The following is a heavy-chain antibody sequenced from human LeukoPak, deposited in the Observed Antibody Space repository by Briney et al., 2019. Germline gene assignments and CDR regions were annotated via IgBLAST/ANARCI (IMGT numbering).Heavy chain of an antibody. V-gene: IGHV4-34*01. CDR2: INHSGST. Sequence: SETLSLTCAVYGGSFSGYYWSWIRQPPGKGLEWIGEINHSGSTNYNPSLKSRVTISVDTSKNQFSLKLSSVTAADTAVYYCATYYYDSSGYYWKAFDIWGQGTMVTVSS. J-gene: IGHJ3*02. CDR1: GGSFSGYY. D-gene: IGHD3-22*01. CDR3: ATYYYDSSGYYWKAFDI.